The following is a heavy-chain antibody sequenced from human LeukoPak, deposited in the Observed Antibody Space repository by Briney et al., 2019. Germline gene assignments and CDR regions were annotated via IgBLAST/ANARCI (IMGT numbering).Heavy chain of an antibody. CDR3: AKDGLYLRWELPWYFYL. V-gene: IGHV3-9*03. D-gene: IGHD1-26*01. Sequence: GESLSLPCAASGLTLDVVATHWVRHPPGEGLGWVSGISWYSGSIVYADPVTGRLTISRVNAKNSLYLQITSPIAAGIAVYYCAKDGLYLRWELPWYFYLWGPGTLVTASS. CDR1: GLTLDVVA. J-gene: IGHJ2*01. CDR2: ISWYSGSI.